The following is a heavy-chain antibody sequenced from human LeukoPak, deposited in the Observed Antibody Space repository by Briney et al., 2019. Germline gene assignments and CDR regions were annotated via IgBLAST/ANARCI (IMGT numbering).Heavy chain of an antibody. V-gene: IGHV1-18*01. CDR2: ISAYNGNT. J-gene: IGHJ4*02. CDR1: GYTFTSYG. CDR3: ARDSYDSSGNYLDY. D-gene: IGHD3-22*01. Sequence: ASVKVSCKASGYTFTSYGISWVRQAPGQGLEWMGWISAYNGNTKYAQKLQGRVTMTTDTSTSTYYMELRSLRFDDTAVYYCARDSYDSSGNYLDYWGQGTLVTVSS.